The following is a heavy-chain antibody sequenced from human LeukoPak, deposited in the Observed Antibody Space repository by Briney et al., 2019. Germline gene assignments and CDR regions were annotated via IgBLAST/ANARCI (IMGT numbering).Heavy chain of an antibody. D-gene: IGHD6-19*01. CDR1: GGSMSPYH. J-gene: IGHJ4*02. CDR2: IYYSGGT. Sequence: SETLSLTCTVSGGSMSPYHWGWIRQPPGKGLEWTGYIYYSGGTNYNPSLNSRVTISVDTSKNQFSLRLSSVTAADTAIYSRAVSGRFDYWGQGTLVTVSS. CDR3: AVSGRFDY. V-gene: IGHV4-59*08.